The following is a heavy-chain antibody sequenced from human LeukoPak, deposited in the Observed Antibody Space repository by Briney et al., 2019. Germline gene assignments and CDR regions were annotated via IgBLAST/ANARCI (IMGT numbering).Heavy chain of an antibody. CDR2: IIPIFGTA. D-gene: IGHD3-10*01. CDR3: ARHDRGKPSDY. V-gene: IGHV1-69*13. CDR1: GGTFSSYA. Sequence: GASVKVSCKASGGTFSSYAISWVRQAPGQGLEWMGGIIPIFGTANYAQKFQGRVTITADESTSTAYMELRSLRSDDTAVYYCARHDRGKPSDYWGQGTLVTVSS. J-gene: IGHJ4*02.